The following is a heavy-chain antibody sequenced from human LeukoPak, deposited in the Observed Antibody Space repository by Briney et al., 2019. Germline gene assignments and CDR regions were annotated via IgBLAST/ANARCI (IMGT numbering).Heavy chain of an antibody. D-gene: IGHD5-24*01. CDR3: AREERDGYNQFNAFDI. CDR2: IIPIFGTA. Sequence: SVKVSCKASGGTFSSYAISWVRQAPGQGLEWMGGIIPIFGTANYAQKFQGRVTITADESTSTAYLELSSLRSEDTAVYYCAREERDGYNQFNAFDIWGQGTMVTVSS. V-gene: IGHV1-69*13. CDR1: GGTFSSYA. J-gene: IGHJ3*02.